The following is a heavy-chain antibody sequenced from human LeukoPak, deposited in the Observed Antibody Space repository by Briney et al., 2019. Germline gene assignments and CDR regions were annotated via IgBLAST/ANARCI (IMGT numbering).Heavy chain of an antibody. V-gene: IGHV3-72*01. J-gene: IGHJ4*02. CDR2: TRNKANSYTT. CDR1: GFTFSDHY. Sequence: PGGSLRLSCAASGFTFSDHYMDWVRQAPGKGLEWVGRTRNKANSYTTEYDESVKGRFTISRDDSKNSLYLQMNSLKTEDTAVYYCARARLDCSGGSCYSGAYDYWGQGTLVTVPS. CDR3: ARARLDCSGGSCYSGAYDY. D-gene: IGHD2-15*01.